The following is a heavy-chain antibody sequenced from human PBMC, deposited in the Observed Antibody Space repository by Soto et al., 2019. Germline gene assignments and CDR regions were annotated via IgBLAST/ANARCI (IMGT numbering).Heavy chain of an antibody. D-gene: IGHD3-16*01. V-gene: IGHV3-30*03. CDR1: GFTFRSYV. CDR2: TSYDGSNN. CDR3: ARWATTGGLDV. J-gene: IGHJ4*02. Sequence: VQLVESGGGVVQPGTSLRLSCVGSGFTFRSYVIHWVRQAPGKGLEWVALTSYDGSNNFYGDSVKGRFTISRDNSRNTVELQMDSLRLEDTALYYCARWATTGGLDVWGQRTLVSVSS.